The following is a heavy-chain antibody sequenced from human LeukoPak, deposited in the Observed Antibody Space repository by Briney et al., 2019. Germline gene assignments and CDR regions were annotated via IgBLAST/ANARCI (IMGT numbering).Heavy chain of an antibody. CDR1: GFTFSSYS. J-gene: IGHJ4*02. V-gene: IGHV3-21*01. CDR2: ISSSSSCI. Sequence: PGGSLRLSCAASGFTFSSYSMNWVRQAPGKGLEWVSSISSSSSCIYYADSVKGRFTISRDNAKNSLYLQMNSLRAEDTAVYYCARGSGSSSQQTRDYWGQGTLVTVSS. CDR3: ARGSGSSSQQTRDY. D-gene: IGHD6-13*01.